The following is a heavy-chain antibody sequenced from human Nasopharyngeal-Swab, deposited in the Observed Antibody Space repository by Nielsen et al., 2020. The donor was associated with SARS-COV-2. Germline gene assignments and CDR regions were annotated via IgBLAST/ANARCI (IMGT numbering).Heavy chain of an antibody. CDR3: ASRYYDFWSGYPSAFDI. Sequence: VRQAPGQGLEGMGWMNPNRGNTGYAQKFQGRVTMTRNTSISTAYMELSNLRSVDTAVYYCASRYYDFWSGYPSAFDIWGQGTMVTVSS. D-gene: IGHD3-3*01. V-gene: IGHV1-8*01. J-gene: IGHJ3*02. CDR2: MNPNRGNT.